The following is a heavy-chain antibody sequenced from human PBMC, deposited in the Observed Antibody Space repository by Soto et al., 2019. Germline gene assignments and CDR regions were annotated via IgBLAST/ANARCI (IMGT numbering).Heavy chain of an antibody. CDR1: GGSISSYY. V-gene: IGHV4-4*07. J-gene: IGHJ6*02. CDR2: IYTSGST. D-gene: IGHD3-9*01. CDR3: ARDGRYYDILTGYRYYYYYGMDV. Sequence: PSETLSLTCTVSGGSISSYYWSWIRQPAGKGLEWIGRIYTSGSTNYNPSLKSRVTMSVDTSKNQFSLKLSSVTAADTAVYYCARDGRYYDILTGYRYYYYYGMDVWGQGTTVNVSS.